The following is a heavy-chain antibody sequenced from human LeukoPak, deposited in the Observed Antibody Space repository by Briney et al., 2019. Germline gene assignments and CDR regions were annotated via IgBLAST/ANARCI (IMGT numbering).Heavy chain of an antibody. CDR3: ARGIWVGTYYYDSSGYHDVCYFDY. J-gene: IGHJ4*02. D-gene: IGHD3-22*01. V-gene: IGHV1-2*06. CDR2: INANSGGT. Sequence: ASVKVSCKASGYTFTGYYMHWVRQAHGQGIERMGRINANSGGTNYAQKVQGRVTMTMDTSISTAYMELSRLRSDVTAVYYCARGIWVGTYYYDSSGYHDVCYFDYWGQGTLVTVSS. CDR1: GYTFTGYY.